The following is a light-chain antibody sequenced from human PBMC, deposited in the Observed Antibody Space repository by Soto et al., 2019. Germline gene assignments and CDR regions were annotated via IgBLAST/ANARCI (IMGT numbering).Light chain of an antibody. J-gene: IGLJ1*01. CDR1: SSNIGRNT. V-gene: IGLV1-44*01. CDR3: AAWDDSLTDYV. Sequence: QAVVTQAPSASETPGQRVTISCSGGSSNIGRNTVNWYQQLPGTAPKLLIYRNNRRPSGVPDRFSGSKSGTSASLAISGLQSEGEADYYCAAWDDSLTDYVFGTGTKLTVL. CDR2: RNN.